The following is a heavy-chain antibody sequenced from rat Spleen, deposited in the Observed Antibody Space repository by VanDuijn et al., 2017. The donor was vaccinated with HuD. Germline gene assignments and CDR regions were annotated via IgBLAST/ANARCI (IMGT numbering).Heavy chain of an antibody. J-gene: IGHJ3*01. V-gene: IGHV3-3*01. CDR3: ARSDGTHYYLPFAN. D-gene: IGHD1-12*02. CDR1: GYSITSNY. CDR2: INSAGST. Sequence: EVQLQESGPGLVKPSQSLSLTCSVTGYSITSNYWGWIRKFPGNKLEWMGYINSAGSTIYNPPHESRISITRDTFKNQFFLQVNSVTSEDTATYYCARSDGTHYYLPFANWGQGTLVTVSS.